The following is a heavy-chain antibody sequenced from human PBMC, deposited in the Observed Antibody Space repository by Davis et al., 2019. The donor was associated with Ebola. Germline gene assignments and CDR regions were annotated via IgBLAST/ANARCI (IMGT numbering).Heavy chain of an antibody. Sequence: GESLKISCAASGFTFSSYAMSWVRQAPGKGLEWVSAISGSGGSTYYADSVKGRFTISRDNSKNTLYLQMNSLRAEDTAVYYCAKSRVSSWLLAHWGQGTLVTVSS. CDR2: ISGSGGST. CDR3: AKSRVSSWLLAH. D-gene: IGHD6-13*01. J-gene: IGHJ4*02. CDR1: GFTFSSYA. V-gene: IGHV3-23*01.